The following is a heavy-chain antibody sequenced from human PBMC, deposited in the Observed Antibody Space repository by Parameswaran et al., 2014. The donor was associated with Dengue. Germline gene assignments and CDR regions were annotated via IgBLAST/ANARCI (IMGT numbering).Heavy chain of an antibody. CDR3: ARATGSGYDPRPYYYYMDV. Sequence: WIRQPPGKGLVWVSRINSDGSSTSYADSVKGRFTISRDNAKNSLYLQMNSLRAEDTALYYCARATGSGYDPRPYYYYMDVWGKGTTVTVSS. V-gene: IGHV3-74*01. D-gene: IGHD5-12*01. J-gene: IGHJ6*03. CDR2: INSDGSST.